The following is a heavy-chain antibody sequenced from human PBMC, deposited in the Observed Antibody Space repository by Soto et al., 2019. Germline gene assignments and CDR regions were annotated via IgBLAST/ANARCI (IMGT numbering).Heavy chain of an antibody. D-gene: IGHD6-13*01. V-gene: IGHV3-74*01. CDR1: GFTFSSYW. CDR3: ATFPGYSSSTPGY. Sequence: GSLRLSCAASGFTFSSYWMHWVRQAPGKGLVWVSRINSDGSNTNYADSVKGRFTISRDNTKNTLYLQMNSLRAEDTAVYYCATFPGYSSSTPGYWGQGTLVTVSS. CDR2: INSDGSNT. J-gene: IGHJ4*02.